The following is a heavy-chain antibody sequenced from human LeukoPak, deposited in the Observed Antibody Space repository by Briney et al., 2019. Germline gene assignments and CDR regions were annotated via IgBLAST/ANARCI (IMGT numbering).Heavy chain of an antibody. D-gene: IGHD3-10*01. J-gene: IGHJ4*02. CDR1: GFTFGNYW. CDR3: ARTIRGY. Sequence: GGSLRLSCAASGFTFGNYWMSWVRQAPGKGLEWVANIKEDGSEKYYVDSVKGRFTISRDNAKNSLYLQMNSLRAEDTAVYYCARTIRGYWGQGTLVTVFS. V-gene: IGHV3-7*02. CDR2: IKEDGSEK.